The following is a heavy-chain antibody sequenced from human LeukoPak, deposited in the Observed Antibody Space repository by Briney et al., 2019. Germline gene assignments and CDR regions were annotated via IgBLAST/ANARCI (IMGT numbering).Heavy chain of an antibody. CDR1: GGSISSGGYY. J-gene: IGHJ5*02. Sequence: PSETLSLTCTVSGGSISSGGYYWSWIRQHPGKGLEWIGYIYYSGSTYYNPSLKSRVTISVDTFKNQFSLKLSSVTAADTAVYYCAAQDVNWFDPWGQGTLVTVSS. V-gene: IGHV4-31*03. CDR3: AAQDVNWFDP. CDR2: IYYSGST. D-gene: IGHD2-15*01.